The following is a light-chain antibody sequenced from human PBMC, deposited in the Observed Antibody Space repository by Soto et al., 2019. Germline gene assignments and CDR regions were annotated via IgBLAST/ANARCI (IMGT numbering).Light chain of an antibody. J-gene: IGKJ1*01. CDR3: LQSGGSVWT. CDR2: DAS. V-gene: IGKV3-20*01. Sequence: EIVLTQSPGTLSLSPGESATLSCRASQFVSRSYFAWYHQRPGQAPRLIIYDASRRATGIPDRFSGSGSGTDFVLTISRLEPEGFGVYLCLQSGGSVWTFGQVTKVEIK. CDR1: QFVSRSY.